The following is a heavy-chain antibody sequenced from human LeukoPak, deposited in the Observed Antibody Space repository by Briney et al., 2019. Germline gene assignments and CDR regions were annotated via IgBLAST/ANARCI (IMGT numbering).Heavy chain of an antibody. J-gene: IGHJ4*02. Sequence: GGSLRLSCAASGFTFSSYSMNWVRQAPGKGLEWVSYISSSGTTIFYADSVKGRFTISRDNAKNSLYLQMNSLRAEDTAVYYCARFETGTSEWGQGTLVTVSS. CDR3: ARFETGTSE. D-gene: IGHD1-7*01. CDR2: ISSSGTTI. CDR1: GFTFSSYS. V-gene: IGHV3-48*01.